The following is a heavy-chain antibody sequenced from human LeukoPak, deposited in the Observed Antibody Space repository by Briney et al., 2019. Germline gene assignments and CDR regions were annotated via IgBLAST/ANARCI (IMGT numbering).Heavy chain of an antibody. D-gene: IGHD5-12*01. CDR3: ASERGYSGYDPFDY. J-gene: IGHJ4*02. CDR1: GFTFSSYG. V-gene: IGHV3-33*01. CDR2: IWYDGSNK. Sequence: GGSLRLSCAASGFTFSSYGMHWVRQAPGKGLEWVAVIWYDGSNKHYADSVKGRFTISRDNSKNTLYLQMNSLRAEDTAVYYCASERGYSGYDPFDYWGQGTLVTVSS.